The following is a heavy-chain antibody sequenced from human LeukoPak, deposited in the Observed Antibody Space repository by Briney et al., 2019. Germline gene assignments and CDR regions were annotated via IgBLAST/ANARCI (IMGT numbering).Heavy chain of an antibody. CDR1: GFTFSSYS. CDR2: ISSSSSYI. V-gene: IGHV3-21*04. J-gene: IGHJ6*03. Sequence: GGSLRLSCAASGFTFSSYSMNWVRQAPGKGLEWVSSISSSSSYIYYADSVKGRFTISRDNAKNSLYLQVNSLRAEDTALYYCARRARSGRDGYNYNFYYMDVWGKGTTVTISS. D-gene: IGHD5-24*01. CDR3: ARRARSGRDGYNYNFYYMDV.